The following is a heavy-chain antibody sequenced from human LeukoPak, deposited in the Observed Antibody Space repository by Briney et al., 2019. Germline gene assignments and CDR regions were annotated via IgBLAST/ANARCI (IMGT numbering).Heavy chain of an antibody. CDR1: GFTFSSYW. Sequence: GGSLRLSCAASGFTFSSYWMHWVRHAPGKGLVWVSRINTDGSSTSYADSVKGRFTISRDNAKNTLYLQMNSLRAEDTAVYYCAREGVGATGGAFDIWGQGTMVTVSS. J-gene: IGHJ3*02. CDR2: INTDGSST. CDR3: AREGVGATGGAFDI. D-gene: IGHD1-26*01. V-gene: IGHV3-74*01.